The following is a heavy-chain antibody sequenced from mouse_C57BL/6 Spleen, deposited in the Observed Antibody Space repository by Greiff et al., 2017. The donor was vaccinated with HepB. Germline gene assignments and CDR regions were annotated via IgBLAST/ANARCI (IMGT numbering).Heavy chain of an antibody. Sequence: VHVKQSGPELVKPGASVKMSCKASGYTFTDYNMHWVKQSHGKSLEWIGYINPNNGGTSYNQKFKGKATLTVNKSSSTAYMELRSLTSEDSAVYYCARPSIYYYGSSYTYWGQGTLVTVSA. CDR1: GYTFTDYN. J-gene: IGHJ3*01. CDR2: INPNNGGT. D-gene: IGHD1-1*01. V-gene: IGHV1-22*01. CDR3: ARPSIYYYGSSYTY.